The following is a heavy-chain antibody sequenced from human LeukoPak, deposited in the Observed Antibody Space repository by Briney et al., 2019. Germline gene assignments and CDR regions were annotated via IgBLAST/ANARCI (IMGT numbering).Heavy chain of an antibody. Sequence: PGGSLRLSCAASGFTFSSYSMNWVRQAPGKGLEWVSSISSSSSYTYYADSVKGRFTISRDNAKNSLYLQMNSLRAEDTAVYYCARGSYRYDYWGQGTLVTVSS. J-gene: IGHJ4*02. CDR2: ISSSSSYT. V-gene: IGHV3-21*01. CDR3: ARGSYRYDY. D-gene: IGHD3-16*02. CDR1: GFTFSSYS.